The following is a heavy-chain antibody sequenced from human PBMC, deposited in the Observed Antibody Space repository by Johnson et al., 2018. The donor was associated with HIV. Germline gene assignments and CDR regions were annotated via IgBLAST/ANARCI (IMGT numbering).Heavy chain of an antibody. Sequence: QLVESGGGVVQPGRSLRLSCADSGFTFSGFWMHWVRQAPGKGLVWVSRISWNSGSIGYADSVKGRFTISRDNAKNSLYLQMNSLRAEDTALYYCVTGGSSWFPDAFDIWGQGTMVTVSS. D-gene: IGHD6-13*01. J-gene: IGHJ3*02. CDR3: VTGGSSWFPDAFDI. V-gene: IGHV3-9*01. CDR1: GFTFSGFW. CDR2: ISWNSGSI.